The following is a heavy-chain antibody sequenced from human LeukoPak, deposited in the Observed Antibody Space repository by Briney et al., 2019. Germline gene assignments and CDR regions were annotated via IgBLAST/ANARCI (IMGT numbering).Heavy chain of an antibody. CDR1: GFTFSSYS. D-gene: IGHD4-11*01. Sequence: GGSLRLSCAASGFTFSSYSMNWVRQAPGKGLEWVSSISSSSSYIYYADSVKGRFTISRDNAKNSLYLQMNSLRAEDTAVYYCARSGDYSNYGDHDNWFDPWGQGTLVTVSS. J-gene: IGHJ5*02. V-gene: IGHV3-21*01. CDR3: ARSGDYSNYGDHDNWFDP. CDR2: ISSSSSYI.